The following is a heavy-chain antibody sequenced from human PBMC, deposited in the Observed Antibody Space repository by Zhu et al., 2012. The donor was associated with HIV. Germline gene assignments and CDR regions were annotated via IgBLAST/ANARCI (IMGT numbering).Heavy chain of an antibody. Sequence: QVQLEQWGAGLLKPSETLSLTCAVYGGSFNDYYWSWIRQSPERGLEWIGEINHRGSTTYSASLKSRLTISVDTSKSQFSLKLRSVTVAGSGIYYCASHRPHFASWGRGTLVSVSS. CDR3: ASHRPHFAS. CDR2: INHRGST. J-gene: IGHJ4*02. D-gene: IGHD6-6*01. CDR1: GGSFNDYY. V-gene: IGHV4-34*02.